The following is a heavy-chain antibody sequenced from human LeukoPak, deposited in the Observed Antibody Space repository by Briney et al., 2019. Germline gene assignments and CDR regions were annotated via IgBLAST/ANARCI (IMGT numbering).Heavy chain of an antibody. CDR1: GGSISSGNYY. Sequence: PSETLSLTCTVSGGSISSGNYYWSCIRQPAGKRLEWIGRIYTSGSTNYNPSLKSRVTISVDTSKNQFSLKLTSVTAADTAIYYCARRITPGTTNYGARDHYYYMDVWGKGTTVTISS. V-gene: IGHV4-61*02. CDR3: ARRITPGTTNYGARDHYYYMDV. D-gene: IGHD1-7*01. J-gene: IGHJ6*03. CDR2: IYTSGST.